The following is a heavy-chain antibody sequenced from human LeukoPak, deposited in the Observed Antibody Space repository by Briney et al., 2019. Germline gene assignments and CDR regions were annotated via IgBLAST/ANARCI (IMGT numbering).Heavy chain of an antibody. J-gene: IGHJ4*02. CDR3: ARSDSSGYYDHYFDY. V-gene: IGHV4-30-4*08. CDR1: GGSVSSGSYY. CDR2: IYYSGST. D-gene: IGHD3-22*01. Sequence: SETLSLTCTVSGGSVSSGSYYWSWIRQPPGKGLEWIGYIYYSGSTYYNPSLKSRVTISVDTSKNQFSLKLSSVTAADTAVYYCARSDSSGYYDHYFDYWGQGTLVTVSS.